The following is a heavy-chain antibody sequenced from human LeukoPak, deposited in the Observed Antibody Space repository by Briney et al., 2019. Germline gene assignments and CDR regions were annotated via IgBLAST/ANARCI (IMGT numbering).Heavy chain of an antibody. D-gene: IGHD2-21*02. CDR2: INSDGSST. CDR3: ARERVVVTAIEDCYYGMDV. CDR1: GFTLSSYA. J-gene: IGHJ6*02. V-gene: IGHV3-74*01. Sequence: GSLRLSCAASGFTLSSYAASWVRQAPGKGLVWVSRINSDGSSTSYADSVKGRFTISRDNAKNTLYLQMNSLRAEDTAVYYCARERVVVTAIEDCYYGMDVWGQGTTVTVSS.